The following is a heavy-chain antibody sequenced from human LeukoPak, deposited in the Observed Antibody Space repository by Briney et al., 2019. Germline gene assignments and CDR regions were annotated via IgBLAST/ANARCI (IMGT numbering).Heavy chain of an antibody. Sequence: GVSLRLSCAASGFTFSDYAMSWVRQAPGKGLEWVSAIGGSSDFTYYAEYVKGRFTISRDNSKETLYLQMNSLRAEDTAVYYCAKADRGWGVITKDWGQGTLVTVFS. CDR1: GFTFSDYA. D-gene: IGHD3-10*01. J-gene: IGHJ4*02. CDR3: AKADRGWGVITKD. V-gene: IGHV3-23*01. CDR2: IGGSSDFT.